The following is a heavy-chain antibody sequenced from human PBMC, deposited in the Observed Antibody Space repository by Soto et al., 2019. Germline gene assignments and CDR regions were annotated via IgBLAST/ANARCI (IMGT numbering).Heavy chain of an antibody. V-gene: IGHV4-31*03. D-gene: IGHD3-9*01. CDR2: IYYSGGT. J-gene: IGHJ5*02. CDR3: ARANRYDILTGYSP. Sequence: TLSLTCTVSGGSISSGGYYWSWIRQHPGKGLEWIGYIYYSGGTYYNPSLKSRVTISVDTSKNQFSLKLSSVTAADTAVYYCARANRYDILTGYSPWGQGTLVTVSS. CDR1: GGSISSGGYY.